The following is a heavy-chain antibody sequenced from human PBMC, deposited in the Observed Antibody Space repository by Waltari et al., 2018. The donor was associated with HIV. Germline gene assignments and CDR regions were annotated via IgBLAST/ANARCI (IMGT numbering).Heavy chain of an antibody. V-gene: IGHV3-33*01. Sequence: QEKLVEYGGAVVQPGGYLSRSCGAQGSEFNASNVHWVRQAPGKGLEWMAVVWFDENNKNYAESLKGRLAISRNNAKKTLYLQMNRLRVDDTAVYYCARGTGPLSPLDLWGQGTSVTVSS. CDR1: GSEFNASN. J-gene: IGHJ3*01. CDR3: ARGTGPLSPLDL. CDR2: VWFDENNK.